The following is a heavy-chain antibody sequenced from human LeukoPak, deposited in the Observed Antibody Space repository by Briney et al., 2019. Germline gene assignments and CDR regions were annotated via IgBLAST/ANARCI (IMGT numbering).Heavy chain of an antibody. J-gene: IGHJ4*02. CDR2: ITWNSGTI. D-gene: IGHD3-10*01. Sequence: PGRSLRLSCVASGFTFDDYAMHWVRQVPGKGLEWVSGITWNSGTIVYAKSVKGRFTISRDNAKNSLYLQMNSLRAEDTAVYYCARGSGVDYWGQGTLVTVSS. CDR1: GFTFDDYA. CDR3: ARGSGVDY. V-gene: IGHV3-9*01.